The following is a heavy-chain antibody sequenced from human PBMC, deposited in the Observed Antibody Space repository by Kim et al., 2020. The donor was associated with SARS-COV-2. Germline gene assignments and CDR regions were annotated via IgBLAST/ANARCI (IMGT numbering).Heavy chain of an antibody. CDR1: GYTFPVYS. J-gene: IGHJ3*02. CDR3: VRVRYCGADCHRSDAFDI. D-gene: IGHD2-21*02. V-gene: IGHV1-18*04. Sequence: ASVKVSCKASGYTFPVYSISWVRQAPGQGLEWMGLIVTYTGDTNYAQNLQDRVTMTTDASTTTAYMELTTLRSDDTAVYYCVRVRYCGADCHRSDAFDIWGQGKIVTVSS. CDR2: IVTYTGDT.